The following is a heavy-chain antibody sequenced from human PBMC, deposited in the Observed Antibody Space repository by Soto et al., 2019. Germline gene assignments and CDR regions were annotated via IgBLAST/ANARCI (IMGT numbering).Heavy chain of an antibody. CDR1: GFTFSSHG. CDR2: ISDNGRNT. CDR3: AREELIAVAVPYNWFDP. Sequence: GGSLRLSCAASGFTFSSHGMSWVRQAPGKGLEWVSDISDNGRNTYYADSVKGRFTISRDNSKNTLYLQMNSLRAEDTAVYYCAREELIAVAVPYNWFDPWGQGTLVTVSS. V-gene: IGHV3-23*01. D-gene: IGHD6-19*01. J-gene: IGHJ5*02.